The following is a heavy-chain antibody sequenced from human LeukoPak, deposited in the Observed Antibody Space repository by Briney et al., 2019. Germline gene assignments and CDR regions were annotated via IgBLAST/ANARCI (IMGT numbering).Heavy chain of an antibody. J-gene: IGHJ6*03. V-gene: IGHV4-39*07. Sequence: SETLSLTCTVSGGSIISTTYYWGWIRQPPGEGLEWIGSIDYSGSTYYNPSLKSRVTISVDASKNQFSLNLSSVTAADTAVYSCARASGSSWYERRLHAYYYYMDVWGKGTTVTVSS. D-gene: IGHD6-13*01. CDR2: IDYSGST. CDR1: GGSIISTTYY. CDR3: ARASGSSWYERRLHAYYYYMDV.